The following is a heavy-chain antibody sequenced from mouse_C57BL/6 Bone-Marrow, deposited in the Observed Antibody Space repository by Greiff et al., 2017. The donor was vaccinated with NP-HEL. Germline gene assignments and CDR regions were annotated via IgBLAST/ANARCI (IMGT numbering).Heavy chain of an antibody. V-gene: IGHV1-50*01. CDR3: ARNYYGSSPWYFDV. Sequence: QVQLQQPGAELVKPGASVKLSCKASGYTFTSYWMQWVKQRPGQGLEWIGEIDPSDNYTNYNQKFKGKATLTVETSSSTAYMQLSSLTSEDSAVYYCARNYYGSSPWYFDVWGTGTTVTVSS. CDR1: GYTFTSYW. CDR2: IDPSDNYT. J-gene: IGHJ1*03. D-gene: IGHD1-1*01.